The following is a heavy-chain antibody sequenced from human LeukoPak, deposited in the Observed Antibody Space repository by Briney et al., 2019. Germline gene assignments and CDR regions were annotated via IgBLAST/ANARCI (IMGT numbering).Heavy chain of an antibody. V-gene: IGHV1-46*01. J-gene: IGHJ4*02. CDR1: GYTFTSYY. Sequence: ASVKVSCKASGYTFTSYYMHWVRQAPGQGLEWMGIINPSGGSTSYAQKFQGRVTMTRDTSKNQFSLKLSSVTAADTAVYYCARGPLTGILDYWGQGTLVTVSS. CDR2: INPSGGST. D-gene: IGHD3-9*01. CDR3: ARGPLTGILDY.